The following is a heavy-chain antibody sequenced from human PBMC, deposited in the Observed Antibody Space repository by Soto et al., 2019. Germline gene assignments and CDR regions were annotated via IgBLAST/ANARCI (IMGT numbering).Heavy chain of an antibody. D-gene: IGHD5-12*01. CDR2: INPSGGNT. CDR1: GYTFITYY. Sequence: ASVKVSCKASGYTFITYYIHWVRQAPGQGLEWMGIINPSGGNTAYAQKFQGRVTMTRNTSISTAYMELSSLRSEDTAVYYCARDPTVDPPRFDPWG. V-gene: IGHV1-46*01. J-gene: IGHJ5*02. CDR3: ARDPTVDPPRFDP.